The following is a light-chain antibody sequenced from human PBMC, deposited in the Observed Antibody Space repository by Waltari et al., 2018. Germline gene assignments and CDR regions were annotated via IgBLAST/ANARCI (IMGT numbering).Light chain of an antibody. Sequence: QSALTQPASVSGSPGQSLIISCTGTSLDLGDSHYVPWYQQHPGKAPKLLIYEVTNRPSGVSSRFSGSKSGNMASLAISGLQPEDEADYYCSSYTITGTVLFGGGTKLTVL. CDR1: SLDLGDSHY. CDR2: EVT. CDR3: SSYTITGTVL. V-gene: IGLV2-14*01. J-gene: IGLJ2*01.